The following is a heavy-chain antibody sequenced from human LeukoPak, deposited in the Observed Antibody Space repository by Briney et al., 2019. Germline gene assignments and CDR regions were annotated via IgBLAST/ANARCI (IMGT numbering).Heavy chain of an antibody. J-gene: IGHJ5*02. Sequence: PGESLKISCKGSEYSITNYWIAWVRQMPGKGLEWMGIIYPADSDIRYSPSFQGQVTISADKSISTAYLQWSSLKASDTAMYYCARQEYCSGGSCYTWFDPWGQGTLVTVSS. CDR1: EYSITNYW. CDR2: IYPADSDI. D-gene: IGHD2-15*01. CDR3: ARQEYCSGGSCYTWFDP. V-gene: IGHV5-51*01.